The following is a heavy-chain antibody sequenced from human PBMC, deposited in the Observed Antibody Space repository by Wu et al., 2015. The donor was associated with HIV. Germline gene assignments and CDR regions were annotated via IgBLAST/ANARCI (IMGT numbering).Heavy chain of an antibody. D-gene: IGHD1-26*01. CDR2: IYTSGRA. J-gene: IGHJ4*02. CDR1: GGSISSGSYY. CDR3: ARERGAPLNYFDY. Sequence: QVQLQESGPALVKPSQTLSLTCTVSGGSISSGSYYWTWIRQPAGKGLEWIGNIYTSGRAIYNPSLKSRVTISGDTSKNQFSLNLTSLTAADTAVYYCARERGAPLNYFDYWGQGTLVTV. V-gene: IGHV4-61*09.